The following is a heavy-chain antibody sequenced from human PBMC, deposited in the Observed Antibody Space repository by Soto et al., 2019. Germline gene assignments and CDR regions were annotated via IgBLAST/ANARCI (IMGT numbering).Heavy chain of an antibody. CDR1: GGSISSGGYS. CDR2: IYHSGST. J-gene: IGHJ5*02. V-gene: IGHV4-30-2*01. D-gene: IGHD2-2*01. CDR3: ARDLGFCSSTSCYPWFDP. Sequence: SETLSLTCAVSGGSISSGGYSWSWIRQPPGKGLEWIGYIYHSGSTYYNPSLKSRVTISVDTSKNQFSLKLSSVTAADTAMYYCARDLGFCSSTSCYPWFDPWGQGTLVTVSS.